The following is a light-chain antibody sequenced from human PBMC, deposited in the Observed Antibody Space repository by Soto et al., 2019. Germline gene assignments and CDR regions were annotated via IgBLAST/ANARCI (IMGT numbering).Light chain of an antibody. J-gene: IGLJ1*01. Sequence: QSVLTQPPSASGTPGQRVTISCSGSSSNIGSNTVNWYQQLPGTAPKLLIYSNNQRPSGVPDRFYGSKSGTTASLAISGLQSEDEADYYCAAWDDSLNGLVFGTGTKLTVL. CDR1: SSNIGSNT. V-gene: IGLV1-44*01. CDR3: AAWDDSLNGLV. CDR2: SNN.